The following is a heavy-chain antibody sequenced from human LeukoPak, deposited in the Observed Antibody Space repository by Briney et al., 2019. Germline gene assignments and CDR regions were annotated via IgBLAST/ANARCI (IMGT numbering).Heavy chain of an antibody. CDR2: ISSSSTTT. D-gene: IGHD1-26*01. J-gene: IGHJ4*02. V-gene: IGHV3-48*01. CDR1: GFTFSSNY. Sequence: GGSLRLSCAASGFTFSSNYMNWVRQAPGKGLEWISYISSSSTTTYYADSVKGRFTISRDNAKNSLYLQMNSLRAEDTAVYYCARDVIEWELRKFDYWGQGTLVTVSS. CDR3: ARDVIEWELRKFDY.